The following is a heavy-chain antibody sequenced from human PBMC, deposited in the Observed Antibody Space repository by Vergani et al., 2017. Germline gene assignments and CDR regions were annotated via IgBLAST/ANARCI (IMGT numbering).Heavy chain of an antibody. V-gene: IGHV3-30-3*01. D-gene: IGHD6-13*01. CDR2: ISYDGSNK. Sequence: QVQLVESGGGVVQPGRSLRLSCAASGFTFSSYAMHWVRQAPGKGLEWVAVISYDGSNKYYADSVKGRFTISRDNSKNTLYLQMNSLRAEDTAVYYCARDIAIPFDYWSQVTLVTVSS. CDR1: GFTFSSYA. J-gene: IGHJ4*02. CDR3: ARDIAIPFDY.